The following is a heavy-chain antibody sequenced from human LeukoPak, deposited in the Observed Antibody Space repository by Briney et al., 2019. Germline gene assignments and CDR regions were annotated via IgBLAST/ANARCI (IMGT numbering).Heavy chain of an antibody. CDR3: AKSDMTTVTTAQNY. Sequence: PGGSLRLSCAASGFTFSSYAMSWVRQAPGKGLEWVSAISGSGGSTYYADSVKGRYTISRDNSKNTLYLQMNSLRAEDTAVYYCAKSDMTTVTTAQNYWGQGTLVTVSS. J-gene: IGHJ4*02. CDR2: ISGSGGST. D-gene: IGHD4-17*01. V-gene: IGHV3-23*01. CDR1: GFTFSSYA.